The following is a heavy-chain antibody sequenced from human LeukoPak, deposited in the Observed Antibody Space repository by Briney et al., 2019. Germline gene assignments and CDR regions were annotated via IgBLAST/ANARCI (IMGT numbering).Heavy chain of an antibody. V-gene: IGHV3-43*02. CDR3: AKRSTASGRYYFDY. CDR2: ISGDGGST. J-gene: IGHJ4*02. CDR1: GFTFDDYA. D-gene: IGHD3-3*01. Sequence: GGSLRLSCAASGFTFDDYAMHWVRQAPGKGLEWVSLISGDGGSTYYADSVKGRFTISRDSSKKTLYLQMNSLRAEDTAVYYCAKRSTASGRYYFDYWGQGTLVTVSS.